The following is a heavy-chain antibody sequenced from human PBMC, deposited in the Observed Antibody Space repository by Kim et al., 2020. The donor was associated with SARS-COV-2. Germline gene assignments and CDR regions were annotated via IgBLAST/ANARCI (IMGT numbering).Heavy chain of an antibody. Sequence: SVKVSCKASGGTFSSYAISWVRQAPGQGLEWMGRIIPILGIANYAQKFQGRVTITADKSTSTAYMELSSLRSEDTAVYYCAREDVEMATITEGSGAFDIWGQGTMVTVSS. D-gene: IGHD5-12*01. V-gene: IGHV1-69*04. CDR3: AREDVEMATITEGSGAFDI. CDR1: GGTFSSYA. CDR2: IIPILGIA. J-gene: IGHJ3*02.